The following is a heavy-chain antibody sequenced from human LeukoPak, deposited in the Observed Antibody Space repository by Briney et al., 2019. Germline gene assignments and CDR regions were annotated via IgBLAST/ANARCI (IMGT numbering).Heavy chain of an antibody. CDR2: IWYDGSNK. Sequence: PGGSLRLSCAASGFTFSSYGMHWVRQAPGKGLEWVAVIWYDGSNKYYADSVKGRFTISRDNSKNTLYLQMNSLRAEDTAVYYCARGHNRIAMVRGVHFGMDVWGRGTTVTVSS. J-gene: IGHJ6*02. D-gene: IGHD3-10*01. CDR1: GFTFSSYG. V-gene: IGHV3-33*01. CDR3: ARGHNRIAMVRGVHFGMDV.